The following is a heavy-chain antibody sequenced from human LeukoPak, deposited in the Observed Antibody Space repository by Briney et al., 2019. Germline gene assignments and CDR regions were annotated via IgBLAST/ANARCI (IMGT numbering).Heavy chain of an antibody. CDR3: ARMGKVRGVIHFDY. D-gene: IGHD3-10*01. CDR2: IKQDGSEK. CDR1: GFTFSSYG. Sequence: GGSLRLSCAASGFTFSSYGMHWVRQAPGKGLEWVANIKQDGSEKYYVDSVKGRFTISRDNAKNSLYLQMNSLRAEDTAVYYCARMGKVRGVIHFDYWGQGTLVTVSS. V-gene: IGHV3-7*01. J-gene: IGHJ4*02.